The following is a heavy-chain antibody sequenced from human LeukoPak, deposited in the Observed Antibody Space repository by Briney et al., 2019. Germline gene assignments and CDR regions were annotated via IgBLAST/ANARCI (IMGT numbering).Heavy chain of an antibody. V-gene: IGHV1-18*01. D-gene: IGHD3-22*01. CDR1: GYTFTNYG. Sequence: ASVKVSCKASGYTFTNYGINWVRQAPGQGLEWMGWISAYNGNTNYAQKLQGRVTMTTDTSTSTAYMELRSLRSDDTAVYYCAREEPITTYDYWGQGTLVTVSS. CDR3: AREEPITTYDY. J-gene: IGHJ4*02. CDR2: ISAYNGNT.